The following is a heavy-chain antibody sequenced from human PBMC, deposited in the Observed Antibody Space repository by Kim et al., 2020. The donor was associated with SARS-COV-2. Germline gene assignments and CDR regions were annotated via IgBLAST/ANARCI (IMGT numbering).Heavy chain of an antibody. CDR3: AREGHSSGRAGNFDN. CDR2: ISADESIK. Sequence: GGSLRLSCAVSGFTFGSAHMHWVRQAPGKGLEWVAVISADESIKGYADSVRGRFSGSRDNSQNTLFLQIDSLRPEDTAVYYCAREGHSSGRAGNFDNWGQGTLVTVSS. V-gene: IGHV3-30*03. D-gene: IGHD6-19*01. J-gene: IGHJ4*02. CDR1: GFTFGSAH.